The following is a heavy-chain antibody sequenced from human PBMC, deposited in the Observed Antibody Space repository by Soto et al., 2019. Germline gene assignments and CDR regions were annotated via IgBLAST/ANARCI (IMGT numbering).Heavy chain of an antibody. J-gene: IGHJ4*02. V-gene: IGHV3-23*01. CDR2: IGGSGGST. CDR1: GFTFGAYA. CDR3: AKDRSWQLAYFDY. D-gene: IGHD6-19*01. Sequence: HPGGSLRLSCAASGFTFGAYAMSWVRQAPGKGLEWVSGIGGSGGSTYYSDSVKGRFTISRDYSKNTLYLQMNSLRVEDTAVYYCAKDRSWQLAYFDYWGQGTLVTVSS.